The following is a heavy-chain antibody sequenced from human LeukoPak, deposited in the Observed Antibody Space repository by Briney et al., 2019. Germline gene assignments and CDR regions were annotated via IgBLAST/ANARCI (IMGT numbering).Heavy chain of an antibody. CDR3: TTELGLSFGVRYFDH. V-gene: IGHV3-15*01. CDR2: IKSKIDGETT. Sequence: PGGSLRLSCAASGFTVSSNYMSWVRQAPGKGLEWVGHIKSKIDGETTGYAAPVKGRFTISRDDSKNMLYLQMNSLKTEDTAVYYCTTELGLSFGVRYFDHWGQGTSATVSS. D-gene: IGHD3-10*01. J-gene: IGHJ4*02. CDR1: GFTVSSNY.